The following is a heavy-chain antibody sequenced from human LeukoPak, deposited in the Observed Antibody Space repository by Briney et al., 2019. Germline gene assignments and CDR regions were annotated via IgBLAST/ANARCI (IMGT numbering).Heavy chain of an antibody. Sequence: GASVKVSCRASGYTFTSYYMHWVRQAPGQGLEWMGIINPSGGSTSYAQKFQGRVTMTRDMSTSTVYMELSSLRSEDTAVYYCARTAARPRSPFDYWGQGTLVTVSS. CDR1: GYTFTSYY. CDR3: ARTAARPRSPFDY. D-gene: IGHD6-6*01. CDR2: INPSGGST. J-gene: IGHJ4*02. V-gene: IGHV1-46*01.